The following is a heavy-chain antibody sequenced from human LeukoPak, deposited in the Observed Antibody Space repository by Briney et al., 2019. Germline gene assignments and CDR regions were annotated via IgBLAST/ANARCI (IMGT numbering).Heavy chain of an antibody. CDR1: GFTFSNYG. CDR2: IQYDGGNT. Sequence: PGGSLRLSCAASGFTFSNYGMHWVRQAPGKGLEWVAFIQYDGGNTHYADSVKGRFSISRDNSKNTLYLQMNILRAEDTAVYYCAKLLSNSGRFLYWGQGTLVTVSS. V-gene: IGHV3-30*02. J-gene: IGHJ4*02. D-gene: IGHD4-23*01. CDR3: AKLLSNSGRFLY.